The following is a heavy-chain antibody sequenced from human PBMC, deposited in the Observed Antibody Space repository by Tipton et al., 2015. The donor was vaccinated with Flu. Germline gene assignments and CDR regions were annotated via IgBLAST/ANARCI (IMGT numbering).Heavy chain of an antibody. J-gene: IGHJ3*02. CDR1: GGSISSYY. CDR3: ARDREYGDSLGAFDI. Sequence: LRLSCTVSGGSISSYYWSWIRQPPGKGLEWIGYIYYSGSTNYNPSLKSRVTIPVDTSKNQFSLKLSSVTAADTAVYYCARDREYGDSLGAFDIWGQGTMVTVSS. CDR2: IYYSGST. V-gene: IGHV4-59*01. D-gene: IGHD4-17*01.